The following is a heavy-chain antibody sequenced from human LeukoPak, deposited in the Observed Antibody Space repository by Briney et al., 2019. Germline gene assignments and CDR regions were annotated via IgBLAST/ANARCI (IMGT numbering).Heavy chain of an antibody. V-gene: IGHV3-21*01. CDR2: TSSSSSYI. Sequence: PGGSLRLSCAASGFTFSSYSMNWVRQAPGKGLEWVSSTSSSSSYIYYADSVKGRFTISRDNAKNSLYLQMNSLRAEDTAVYYCARGERDYGDYGIDYWGQGTLVTVSS. CDR1: GFTFSSYS. J-gene: IGHJ4*02. D-gene: IGHD4-17*01. CDR3: ARGERDYGDYGIDY.